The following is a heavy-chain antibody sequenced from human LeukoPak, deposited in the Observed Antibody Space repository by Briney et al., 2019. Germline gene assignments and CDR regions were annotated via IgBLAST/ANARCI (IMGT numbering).Heavy chain of an antibody. CDR2: ISGNGRST. CDR1: GFTFSSFG. J-gene: IGHJ4*02. D-gene: IGHD5-24*01. Sequence: GGSLRLSCAASGFTFSSFGMSWVRQGPGKGLEWVSGISGNGRSTYYADSVKGRFTISRDNSKNTLYLQMNSLRAEDTAVYYCARGRDGYNCFDYWGQGTLVTVSS. CDR3: ARGRDGYNCFDY. V-gene: IGHV3-23*01.